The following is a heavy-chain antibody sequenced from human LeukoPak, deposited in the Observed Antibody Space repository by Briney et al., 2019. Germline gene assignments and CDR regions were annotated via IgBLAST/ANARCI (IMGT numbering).Heavy chain of an antibody. J-gene: IGHJ4*02. Sequence: GESLKISCKGSGYSFTSYWIGWVRQMPGKGLDWMGIIYPGDSDTRYSPSFQGQVTISADKSISTAYLQWSSLKASDTAMYYCARLACGGDGYPEDYFDYWGQGTLVTVSS. CDR1: GYSFTSYW. CDR2: IYPGDSDT. D-gene: IGHD2-21*02. V-gene: IGHV5-51*01. CDR3: ARLACGGDGYPEDYFDY.